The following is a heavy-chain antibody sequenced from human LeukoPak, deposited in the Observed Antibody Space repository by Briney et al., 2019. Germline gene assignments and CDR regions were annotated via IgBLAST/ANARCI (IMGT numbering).Heavy chain of an antibody. D-gene: IGHD4-17*01. V-gene: IGHV1-2*06. J-gene: IGHJ3*02. CDR3: ARAADYGDYNI. Sequence: GASVKVSCKASGYTFTGYYMHWVRQAPGQGLEWMGRINPNSGGTNYAQKFQGRVTITRDTSISTAYMELSRLRADDTAVYYCARAADYGDYNIWGQGTMVTVSS. CDR2: INPNSGGT. CDR1: GYTFTGYY.